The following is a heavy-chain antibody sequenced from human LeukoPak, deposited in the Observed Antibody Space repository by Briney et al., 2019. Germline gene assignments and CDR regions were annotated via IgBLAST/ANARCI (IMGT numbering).Heavy chain of an antibody. D-gene: IGHD3-22*01. V-gene: IGHV1-2*06. CDR2: INPNSGGT. CDR1: GYTFTDYY. Sequence: ASVKVSCKASGYTFTDYYMHWVRQAPGQGLEWMGRINPNSGGTNYAQKFQGRVTMTRDTSISTAYMELSRLRSDDTAVYYCARVRDYYDSSGYYSRGAYFDYWGQGTLVTVSS. J-gene: IGHJ4*02. CDR3: ARVRDYYDSSGYYSRGAYFDY.